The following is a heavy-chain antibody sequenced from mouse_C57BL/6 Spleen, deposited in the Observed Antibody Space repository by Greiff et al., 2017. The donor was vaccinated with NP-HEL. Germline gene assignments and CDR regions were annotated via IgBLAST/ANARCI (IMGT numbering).Heavy chain of an antibody. V-gene: IGHV1-18*01. CDR3: ARSRHYSPDY. D-gene: IGHD2-12*01. CDR2: INPNNGGT. Sequence: EVQLQQSGPELVKPGALVKIPCKASGYTFTDYNMDWVKQSHGKSLEWIGDINPNNGGTIYNQKFKGKATLTVDKSSSTAYMELRSLTSEDTAVYYCARSRHYSPDYWGQGTTLTVSS. CDR1: GYTFTDYN. J-gene: IGHJ2*01.